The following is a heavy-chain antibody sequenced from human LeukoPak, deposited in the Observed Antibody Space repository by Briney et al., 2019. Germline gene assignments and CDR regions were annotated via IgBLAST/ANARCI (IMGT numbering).Heavy chain of an antibody. J-gene: IGHJ4*02. CDR1: RFTFSDYY. CDR3: ARGRGGVRGPFDY. CDR2: INHSGST. D-gene: IGHD3-10*01. Sequence: GSLRLSCAASRFTFSDYYMSWIRQPPGKGLEWIGEINHSGSTNYNPSLKSRVTISVDTSKNQFSLKLSSVTAADTAVYYCARGRGGVRGPFDYWGQGTLVTVSS. V-gene: IGHV4-34*01.